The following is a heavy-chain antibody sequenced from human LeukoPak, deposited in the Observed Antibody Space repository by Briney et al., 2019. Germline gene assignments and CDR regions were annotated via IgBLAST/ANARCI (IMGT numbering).Heavy chain of an antibody. Sequence: GGSLKLSCAASGFTFSSYGMHWVRQAPGKGLEWVAFIRYDGSNKYYADSVKGRFTISRDNSKKTLYLQMNSLRAEDTAVYYCAKEGGLLWDYFDYWGQGTLVTVSS. J-gene: IGHJ4*02. V-gene: IGHV3-30*02. CDR3: AKEGGLLWDYFDY. CDR1: GFTFSSYG. CDR2: IRYDGSNK. D-gene: IGHD3-16*01.